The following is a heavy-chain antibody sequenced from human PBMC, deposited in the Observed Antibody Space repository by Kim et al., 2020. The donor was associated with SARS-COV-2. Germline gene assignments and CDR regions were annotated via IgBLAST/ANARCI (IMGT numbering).Heavy chain of an antibody. Sequence: SETLSLTCAVYGGSFSGYYWSWIRQPPGKGLEWIGEINHSGSTNYNPSPKSRVTISVDTSTNQFSLKLSSVTAADTAVYYCARGPRRVDIVATIRPRYFDSWGQGTLVTISS. CDR1: GGSFSGYY. V-gene: IGHV4-34*01. D-gene: IGHD5-12*01. J-gene: IGHJ4*02. CDR3: ARGPRRVDIVATIRPRYFDS. CDR2: INHSGST.